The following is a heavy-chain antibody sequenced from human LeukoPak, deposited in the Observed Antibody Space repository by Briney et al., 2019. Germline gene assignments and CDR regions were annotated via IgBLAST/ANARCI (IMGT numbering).Heavy chain of an antibody. CDR2: IYYSGTT. D-gene: IGHD3-10*01. Sequence: SETLSLTCTFSSGSISSYYWNWVRQPPGKGPEWIGYIYYSGTTNYNPSLKSRVTISVDTSKNQFSLKLNSVTAADTAVYYCARWSFGSGSYGFDIWGQGARVTVSS. J-gene: IGHJ3*02. CDR1: SGSISSYY. CDR3: ARWSFGSGSYGFDI. V-gene: IGHV4-59*08.